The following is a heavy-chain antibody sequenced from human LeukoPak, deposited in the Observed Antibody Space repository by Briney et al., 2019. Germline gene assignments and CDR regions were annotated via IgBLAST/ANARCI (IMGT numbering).Heavy chain of an antibody. V-gene: IGHV3-7*01. D-gene: IGHD4/OR15-4a*01. Sequence: QPAGSLRLSCAASGFTCCDFSWTRVRPGQGQGWEGGANITLDGSEKYYVDSVKGRFTISRDNAKNSVSLQMDSLRAKDTAVYFCARAHDYGGHCFFACGGQGTLVTVSS. CDR2: ITLDGSEK. J-gene: IGHJ4*02. CDR3: ARAHDYGGHCFFAC. CDR1: GFTCCDFS.